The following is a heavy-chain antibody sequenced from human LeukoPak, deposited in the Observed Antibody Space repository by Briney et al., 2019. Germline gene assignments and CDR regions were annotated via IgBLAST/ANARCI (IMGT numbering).Heavy chain of an antibody. J-gene: IGHJ4*02. V-gene: IGHV3-23*01. D-gene: IGHD2-15*01. Sequence: GGSLRLSCEASGFTFSRYGMSWVRQAPGKGLGWVSAIRGSGGSTYHADSVRGRFTISRDNSKNTLYLQMNSLRAEDAAVYYCARAPVTSCSGVLCYPFDYWGQGTLVTVSS. CDR2: IRGSGGST. CDR3: ARAPVTSCSGVLCYPFDY. CDR1: GFTFSRYG.